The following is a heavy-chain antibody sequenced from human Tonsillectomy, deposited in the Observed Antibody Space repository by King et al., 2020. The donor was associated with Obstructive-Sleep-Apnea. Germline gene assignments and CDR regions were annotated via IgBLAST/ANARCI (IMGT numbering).Heavy chain of an antibody. CDR3: ARALSIAVTGTREVDYYYYYAIDV. D-gene: IGHD6-19*01. CDR1: GVSFSGYY. V-gene: IGHV4-34*01. CDR2: INHSGST. Sequence: QVQLQQWGTGLLKPSETLSLTCAVYGVSFSGYYWSWIRQPPGKGLEWIGEINHSGSTNYNPSLKTRVTISVDTSKNQFSLKLSSVTAADTAVYYCARALSIAVTGTREVDYYYYYAIDVWGQGTTVTVSS. J-gene: IGHJ6*02.